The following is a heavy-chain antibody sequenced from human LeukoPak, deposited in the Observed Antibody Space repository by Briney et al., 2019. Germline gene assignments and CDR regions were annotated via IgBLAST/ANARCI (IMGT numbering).Heavy chain of an antibody. D-gene: IGHD6-13*01. CDR1: GGSISSYY. V-gene: IGHV4-59*01. Sequence: SETLSLTCTVSGGSISSYYWSWIRQPPGKGLEWIGYIYYSGSTNYNPSLKSRVTISVDTSKNQFSLKLSSVTAADTAVYYCARGDSSSWYGIADWGQGTLVTVSS. J-gene: IGHJ4*02. CDR2: IYYSGST. CDR3: ARGDSSSWYGIAD.